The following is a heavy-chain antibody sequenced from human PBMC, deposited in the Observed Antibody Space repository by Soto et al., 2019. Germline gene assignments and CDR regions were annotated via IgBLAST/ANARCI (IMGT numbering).Heavy chain of an antibody. CDR3: ARELDYGSGSNYYYMDA. CDR2: INHSGST. V-gene: IGHV4-34*01. J-gene: IGHJ6*03. Sequence: SETLSLTCAVYGGSFSGYYWSWIRQPPGKGLEWIGEINHSGSTNYNPSLKSRVTISVDTSKNQFSLKLSSVTAADTAVYYCARELDYGSGSNYYYMDAWGKGTTVTVSS. CDR1: GGSFSGYY. D-gene: IGHD3-10*01.